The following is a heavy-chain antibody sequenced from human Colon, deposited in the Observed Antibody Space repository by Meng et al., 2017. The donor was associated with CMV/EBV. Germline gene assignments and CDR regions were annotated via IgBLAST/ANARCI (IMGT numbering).Heavy chain of an antibody. CDR1: FSHYR. CDR3: ARANGAKGLVLLGNWFDP. J-gene: IGHJ5*02. D-gene: IGHD3-16*01. CDR2: ISTYNGTT. V-gene: IGHV1-18*01. Sequence: FSHYRITWVRQSPGQGLEWMGWISTYNGTTHYAQKFQGRVTLTTDPSTSTAYMELTSLRSDDSAVYYCARANGAKGLVLLGNWFDPWGQGTLVTVSS.